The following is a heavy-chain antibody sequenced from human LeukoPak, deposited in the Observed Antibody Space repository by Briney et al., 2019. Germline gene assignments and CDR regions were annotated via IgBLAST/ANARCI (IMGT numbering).Heavy chain of an antibody. Sequence: GGSLRLSCAVSGFSVSGYWMTWVRQAPGKGLEWVANIKQDGSEKNYVDSVKGRFTISRDNAENSLFLQMNSLRVEDTAVYYCAREWQGGISAAGTRIEGDYWGQGTLVAVSS. D-gene: IGHD6-13*01. CDR3: AREWQGGISAAGTRIEGDY. CDR1: GFSVSGYW. CDR2: IKQDGSEK. J-gene: IGHJ4*02. V-gene: IGHV3-7*01.